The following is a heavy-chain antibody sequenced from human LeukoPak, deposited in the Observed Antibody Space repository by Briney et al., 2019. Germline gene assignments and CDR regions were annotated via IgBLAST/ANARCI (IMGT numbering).Heavy chain of an antibody. CDR2: IYTAGST. D-gene: IGHD2-15*01. J-gene: IGHJ4*02. Sequence: GGSLRLSCVVSGFSVSNNYMSWVRQAPGKGLEWVSIIYTAGSTYYADSVKGRFTISRDNSKNTLYLQMTSLRAEDTAVYYCARRYCSGGSCYCDYWGQGTLVTVSS. CDR1: GFSVSNNY. V-gene: IGHV3-53*01. CDR3: ARRYCSGGSCYCDY.